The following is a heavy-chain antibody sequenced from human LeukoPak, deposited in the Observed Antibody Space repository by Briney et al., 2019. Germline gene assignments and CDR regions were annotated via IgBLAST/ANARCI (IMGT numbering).Heavy chain of an antibody. D-gene: IGHD5-18*01. CDR3: ARDIQPSNNWFDP. CDR2: INHSGST. Sequence: SETLSLTCAVYGGSFSGYYWSWIRQPPGKGLEWIGEINHSGSTNYNSSLKSRVTISVDTSKNQFSLKLSSVTAADTAVYYCARDIQPSNNWFDPWGQGTLVTVSS. J-gene: IGHJ5*02. CDR1: GGSFSGYY. V-gene: IGHV4-34*01.